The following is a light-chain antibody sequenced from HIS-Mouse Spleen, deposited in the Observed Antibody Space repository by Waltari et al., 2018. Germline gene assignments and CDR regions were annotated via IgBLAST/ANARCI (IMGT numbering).Light chain of an antibody. V-gene: IGLV1-40*01. Sequence: QSVLTQPPSVSGAPGQRVTISCPRSLSNIGAGYDVHWYPHLPGTAPKLLSYGNSNRPSGVPDRFSGSKSGTSASLAITGLQAEDEADYYCQSYDSSLSGSKWVFGGGTKLTVL. CDR1: LSNIGAGYD. J-gene: IGLJ3*02. CDR3: QSYDSSLSGSKWV. CDR2: GNS.